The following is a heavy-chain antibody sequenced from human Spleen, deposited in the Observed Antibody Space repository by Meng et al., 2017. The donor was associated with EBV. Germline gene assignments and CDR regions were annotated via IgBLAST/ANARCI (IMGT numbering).Heavy chain of an antibody. D-gene: IGHD5-12*01. J-gene: IGHJ4*02. CDR1: GGSVSSGSYY. CDR2: IYYTGNT. CDR3: ARALVARRYYFDS. V-gene: IGHV4-61*01. Sequence: QVQLQESGPGLVKPSGXXXXXCPVSGGSVSSGSYYWSWVRQPPGKRLEWIGFIYYTGNTNYNPSLKSRVTISVDTSKNQFSLKLSSVTAADTAVFYCARALVARRYYFDSWGQGTLVTVSS.